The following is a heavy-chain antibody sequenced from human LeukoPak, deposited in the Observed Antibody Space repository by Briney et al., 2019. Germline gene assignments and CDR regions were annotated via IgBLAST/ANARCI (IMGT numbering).Heavy chain of an antibody. V-gene: IGHV3-74*01. D-gene: IGHD2-21*01. J-gene: IGHJ4*02. CDR1: GFTFRSYW. CDR3: GREMEPYGGPQPIGC. CDR2: INTDGSGT. Sequence: GGSLRLSCTVSGFTFRSYWMHWVRQAPGKGLVWVSRINTDGSGTNYADFVKGRFTISRDNAKNTLYLQMNSLRAEDTAVYYCGREMEPYGGPQPIGCWGQGTLVTVSS.